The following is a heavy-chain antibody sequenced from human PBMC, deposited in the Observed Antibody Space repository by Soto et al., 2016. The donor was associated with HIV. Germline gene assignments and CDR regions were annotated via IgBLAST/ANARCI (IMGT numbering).Heavy chain of an antibody. CDR2: ISSSSSTI. CDR3: ARLHPFYSSSWTGNYYMDV. V-gene: IGHV3-48*01. D-gene: IGHD6-13*01. J-gene: IGHJ6*03. CDR1: GFTFSSYS. Sequence: EVHLVESGGGLVQPGGSLRLSCAASGFTFSSYSMNWVRQAPGKGLEWVSYISSSSSTIYYADSVKGRFTISRDNAKNSLYLQMNSLRAEDTAVYYCARLHPFYSSSWTGNYYMDVWGKGTTVTVSS.